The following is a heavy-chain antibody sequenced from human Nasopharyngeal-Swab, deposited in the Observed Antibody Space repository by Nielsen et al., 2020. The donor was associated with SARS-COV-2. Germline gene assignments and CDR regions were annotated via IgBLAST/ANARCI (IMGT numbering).Heavy chain of an antibody. J-gene: IGHJ6*02. CDR3: AKDWVGTSGASVYYYGMDV. Sequence: LSLTCAASGFTFSSYAMSWVRQAPGKGLEWVSAISGSGGSTYYADSVKGRFTISRDNSKNTLYLQMNSLRAEDTAVYYCAKDWVGTSGASVYYYGMDVWGQGTTVTVSS. CDR1: GFTFSSYA. V-gene: IGHV3-23*01. D-gene: IGHD3-16*01. CDR2: ISGSGGST.